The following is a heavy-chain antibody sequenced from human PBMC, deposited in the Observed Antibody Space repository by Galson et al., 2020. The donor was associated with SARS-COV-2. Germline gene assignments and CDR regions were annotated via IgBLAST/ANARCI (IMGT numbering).Heavy chain of an antibody. V-gene: IGHV5-51*01. CDR3: ARVGAEYGRNAGKCDF. CDR2: VYPGDSDT. Sequence: GESLKISCKDSGYSFTSYWIAWVRQMPGKGLEWMGIVYPGDSDTRYSPSFQGQVTISADKSISTAYLQWSSLQASDTAIYYCARVGAEYGRNAGKCDFWGQGTRVTVSS. D-gene: IGHD1-1*01. CDR1: GYSFTSYW. J-gene: IGHJ4*02.